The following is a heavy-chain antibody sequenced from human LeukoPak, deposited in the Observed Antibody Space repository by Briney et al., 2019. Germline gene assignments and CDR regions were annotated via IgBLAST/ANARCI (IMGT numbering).Heavy chain of an antibody. J-gene: IGHJ5*02. D-gene: IGHD2-2*01. V-gene: IGHV1-3*01. CDR2: INAGNGNT. CDR3: ARDPPFCSSTSCYLYNWFDP. CDR1: GYTFASYG. Sequence: ASVKVSCKASGYTFASYGISWVRQAPGQRLEWMGWINAGNGNTKYSQKFQGRVTITRDTSASTAYMELSSLRSEDTAVYYCARDPPFCSSTSCYLYNWFDPWGQGTLVTVSS.